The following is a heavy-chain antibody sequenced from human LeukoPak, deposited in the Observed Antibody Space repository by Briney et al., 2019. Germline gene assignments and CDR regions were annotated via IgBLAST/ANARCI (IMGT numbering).Heavy chain of an antibody. Sequence: SETLSLTCTVSGGSISSSSYYWSWIRQPPGKGLEWIGYIYYSGSTNYNPSLKSRVTISVDTSKNQFSLKLSSVTAADTAVYYCARAGRLYGGKPLYYWYFDLWGRGTLVTVSS. CDR1: GGSISSSSYY. CDR2: IYYSGST. J-gene: IGHJ2*01. D-gene: IGHD4-23*01. CDR3: ARAGRLYGGKPLYYWYFDL. V-gene: IGHV4-61*01.